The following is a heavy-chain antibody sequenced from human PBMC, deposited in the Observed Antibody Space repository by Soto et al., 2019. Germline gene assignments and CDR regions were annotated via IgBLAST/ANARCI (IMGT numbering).Heavy chain of an antibody. CDR3: ARGSQRITIFGVVIVKASFDY. D-gene: IGHD3-3*01. J-gene: IGHJ4*02. V-gene: IGHV4-34*01. CDR2: INHSGST. CDR1: GGSFSGYY. Sequence: PSETLSLTCAVYGGSFSGYYWIWIRQPPGKGLEWIGEINHSGSTNYNPSLKSRVTISVDTSKNQFSLKLSSVTAADTAVYYCARGSQRITIFGVVIVKASFDYWGQGTLVTVSS.